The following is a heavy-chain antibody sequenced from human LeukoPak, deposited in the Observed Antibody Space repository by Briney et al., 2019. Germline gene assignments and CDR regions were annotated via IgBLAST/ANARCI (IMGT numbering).Heavy chain of an antibody. V-gene: IGHV3-15*01. CDR3: TTDSPYYYYGMDV. J-gene: IGHJ6*04. CDR2: IKSKTDGGTT. Sequence: GLEWXXXIKSKTDGGTTDYAAPVKGRFTISRDDSKNTLYLQMNSLKTEDTAVYYCTTDSPYYYYGMDVWGKGTTVTVSS.